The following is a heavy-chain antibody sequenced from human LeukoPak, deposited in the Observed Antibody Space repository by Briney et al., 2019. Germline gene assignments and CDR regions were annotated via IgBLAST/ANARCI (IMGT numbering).Heavy chain of an antibody. V-gene: IGHV4-34*01. CDR3: ARVTGYSDPSTRFGLDY. D-gene: IGHD3-10*01. Sequence: SETLSLTCAVYGGSFSDYYWSWIRQPPGKGLEWIGEINHSGSTNYNPSLTSRVTISVDTSKNQFSLKLSSVTAADTAIYYCARVTGYSDPSTRFGLDYWGQGTLVTVSS. J-gene: IGHJ4*02. CDR1: GGSFSDYY. CDR2: INHSGST.